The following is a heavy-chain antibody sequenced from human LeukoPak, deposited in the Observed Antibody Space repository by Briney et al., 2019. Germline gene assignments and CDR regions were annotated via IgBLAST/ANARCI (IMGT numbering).Heavy chain of an antibody. D-gene: IGHD3-9*01. J-gene: IGHJ3*02. Sequence: SETLSLTCTVSGGSISSYYWTWIRQPPGKGLEWIGFIYNSRTTNYNPSLRSRVTISVDTSRNQFSLKLNSVTAADTAVYYCARRNILTEGEAFDIWGQGTLVTVSS. V-gene: IGHV4-59*08. CDR2: IYNSRTT. CDR3: ARRNILTEGEAFDI. CDR1: GGSISSYY.